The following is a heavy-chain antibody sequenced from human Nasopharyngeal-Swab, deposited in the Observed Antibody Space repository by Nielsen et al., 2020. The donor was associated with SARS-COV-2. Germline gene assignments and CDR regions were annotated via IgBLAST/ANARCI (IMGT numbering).Heavy chain of an antibody. J-gene: IGHJ4*02. CDR2: ISSSSSYI. D-gene: IGHD2-8*01. CDR1: GFTFSYYY. V-gene: IGHV3-21*01. Sequence: GGSLRLSCAASGFTFSYYYMSGVRQAPGKGLEWVSSISSSSSYIYYADSVKGRFTISRDNAKNSLYLQMNSLRAEDTAVYYCARAEGGLYAPDYWGQGTLVTVSS. CDR3: ARAEGGLYAPDY.